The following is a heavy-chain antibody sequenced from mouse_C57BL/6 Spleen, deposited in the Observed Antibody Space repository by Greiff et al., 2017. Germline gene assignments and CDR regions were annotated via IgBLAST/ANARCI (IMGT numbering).Heavy chain of an antibody. CDR3: ARRDGSSFHGDIDV. CDR1: GYSFTDYN. CDR2: INPNYGTT. J-gene: IGHJ1*03. Sequence: EVKLVEPGPELVKPGASVKISCKASGYSFTDYNMNWVKQSNGKSLEWIGVINPNYGTTSYNQKFKGKATLTVDQSSSTAYMQLNSLTSEDSAVYYCARRDGSSFHGDIDVWGTGTTVTVSS. D-gene: IGHD1-1*01. V-gene: IGHV1-39*01.